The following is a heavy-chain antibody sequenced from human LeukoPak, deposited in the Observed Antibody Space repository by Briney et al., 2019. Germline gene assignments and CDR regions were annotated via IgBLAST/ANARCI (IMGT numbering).Heavy chain of an antibody. CDR2: INGDVSHS. CDR1: GFSFSNYW. D-gene: IGHD6-19*01. Sequence: GGSLRLSCAASGFSFSNYWMTWVRQAPGKGLERVADINGDVSHSYCVDSVKGRFTLSRDNAKNSLFLQMNSLRAEDTAVYYCVKNSGWYCLDYWGQGTLVTVSS. CDR3: VKNSGWYCLDY. J-gene: IGHJ4*02. V-gene: IGHV3-7*03.